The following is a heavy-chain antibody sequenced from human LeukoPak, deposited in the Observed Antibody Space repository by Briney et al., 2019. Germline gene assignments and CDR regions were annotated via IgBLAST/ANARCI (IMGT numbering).Heavy chain of an antibody. J-gene: IGHJ3*02. CDR2: IYPNSGGT. Sequence: ASVKVSCKASGYTFTGYYMHWVRQPPGQGLEWMGWIYPNSGGTNYAQKFQGRVTMTRDTSISTAYMELSRLRSDDTAVYYCARHQSSGWYAWVDAFDIWGQGTMVSVSS. CDR1: GYTFTGYY. CDR3: ARHQSSGWYAWVDAFDI. D-gene: IGHD6-19*01. V-gene: IGHV1-2*02.